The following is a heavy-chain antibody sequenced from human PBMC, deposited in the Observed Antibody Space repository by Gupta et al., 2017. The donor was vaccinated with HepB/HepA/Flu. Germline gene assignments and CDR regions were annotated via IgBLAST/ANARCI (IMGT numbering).Heavy chain of an antibody. J-gene: IGHJ2*01. CDR3: ARDPMTYSSSWYRWYFDL. D-gene: IGHD6-13*01. Sequence: QVQLQESGPGLVKPSETLSLTCTVSGGSISSYYWSWIRQPAGKGLEWIGRIYTSGSTNYNPSLKSRVTMSVDTSKNQFSLKLSSVTAADTAVYYCARDPMTYSSSWYRWYFDLWGRGTLVTVSS. CDR2: IYTSGST. CDR1: GGSISSYY. V-gene: IGHV4-4*07.